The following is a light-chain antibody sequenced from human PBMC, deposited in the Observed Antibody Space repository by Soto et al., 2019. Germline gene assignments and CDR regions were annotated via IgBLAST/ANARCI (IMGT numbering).Light chain of an antibody. V-gene: IGKV3-20*01. CDR3: QHYGRSPKP. CDR2: GAS. Sequence: EIVLTQSPGTLSLSPGERATLSCRASQSVNSNYLAWYQQKPGQAPRLLIYGASSRATGIPDRFSCNGSGTDFTLPISRLEPEDLAVYYCQHYGRSPKPFGQGTKVELK. CDR1: QSVNSNY. J-gene: IGKJ1*01.